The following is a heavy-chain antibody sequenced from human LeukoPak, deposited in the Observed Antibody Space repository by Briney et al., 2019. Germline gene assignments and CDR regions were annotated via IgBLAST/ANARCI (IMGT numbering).Heavy chain of an antibody. D-gene: IGHD2-15*01. CDR3: AREGMVVAPRYSSYFDY. J-gene: IGHJ4*02. Sequence: GGSLRLSCAASGFTFSSYAMHWVRQAPGKGLGWVAVISYDGSNKYCADSVKGRFTISRDNSKNTLYLQMNSLRAEDTAVYYCAREGMVVAPRYSSYFDYWGQGTLVTVSS. CDR2: ISYDGSNK. V-gene: IGHV3-30*01. CDR1: GFTFSSYA.